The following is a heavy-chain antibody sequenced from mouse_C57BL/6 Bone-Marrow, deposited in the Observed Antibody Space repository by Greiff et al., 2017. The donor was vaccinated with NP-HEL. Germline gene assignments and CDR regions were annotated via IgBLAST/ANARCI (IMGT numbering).Heavy chain of an antibody. V-gene: IGHV1-85*01. D-gene: IGHD2-2*01. J-gene: IGHJ2*01. CDR3: ARSTMVTTN. CDR2: IYPRDGST. Sequence: QVQLKESGPELVKPGASVKLSCKASGYTFTSYDINWVKQRPGQGLEWIGWIYPRDGSTKSNEKFKGKATLTVDTSSSTAYMERHSLTSEDSAVYFCARSTMVTTNWGQGTTLTVSS. CDR1: GYTFTSYD.